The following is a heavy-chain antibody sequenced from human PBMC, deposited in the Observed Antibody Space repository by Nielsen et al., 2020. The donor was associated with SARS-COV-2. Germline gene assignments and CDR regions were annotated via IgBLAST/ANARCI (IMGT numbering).Heavy chain of an antibody. CDR2: INHSGST. CDR1: GGSFSGYY. D-gene: IGHD3-10*01. J-gene: IGHJ4*02. CDR3: ARVIYGSGSYGFDY. Sequence: GSLRLSCAVYGGSFSGYYWSWIRQPPGKGLEWIGEINHSGSTNYNPSLKSRVTISVDTSKNQFSLKLSSVTAADTAVYYCARVIYGSGSYGFDYWGQGTLVTVSS. V-gene: IGHV4-34*01.